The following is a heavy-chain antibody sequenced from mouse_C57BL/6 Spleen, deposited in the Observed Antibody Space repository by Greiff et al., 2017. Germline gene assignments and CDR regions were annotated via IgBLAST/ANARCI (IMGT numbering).Heavy chain of an antibody. CDR3: ARGGPYYGQPY. V-gene: IGHV1-52*01. CDR1: GYTFTSYW. Sequence: QVQLKQSGAELVRPGSSVKLSCKASGYTFTSYWMHWVKQRPIQGLEWIGNIDPSDSETHYNQKFKDKATLTVDKSSSTAYMQLSSLTSEDSAVDYCARGGPYYGQPYWGQGTLVTVSA. D-gene: IGHD2-10*01. J-gene: IGHJ3*01. CDR2: IDPSDSET.